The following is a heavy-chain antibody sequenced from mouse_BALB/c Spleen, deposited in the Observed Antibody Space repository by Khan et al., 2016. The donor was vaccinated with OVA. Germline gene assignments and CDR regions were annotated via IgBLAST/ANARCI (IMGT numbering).Heavy chain of an antibody. CDR2: IIPTSGYT. J-gene: IGHJ2*01. Sequence: QVQLQQSGAELAKPGASVKMSCKASGYTFTTYWMHWIKQRPGQGLEWIGYIIPTSGYTDYNEKFKDRATLSADKSSSTAYMQLTSLTSENSAVYYCTRGRIDYWDQGTTLTVSS. CDR3: TRGRIDY. V-gene: IGHV1-7*01. D-gene: IGHD1-1*01. CDR1: GYTFTTYW.